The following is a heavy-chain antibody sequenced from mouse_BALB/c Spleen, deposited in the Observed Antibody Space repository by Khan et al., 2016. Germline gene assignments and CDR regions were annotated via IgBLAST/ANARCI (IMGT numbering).Heavy chain of an antibody. Sequence: EVKLLESGGGLVQPGGSLTLSCAASGFGFSRYWTSSVRQASGKGLEWIGDINPDSSKINYTPSLKDNFTISPDNATTTLYLQLSKVRPQDTALSYGARGGYYGYLAYWGQGTLVTVSA. CDR3: ARGGYYGYLAY. D-gene: IGHD1-1*01. CDR1: GFGFSRYW. J-gene: IGHJ3*01. V-gene: IGHV4-1*02. CDR2: INPDSSKI.